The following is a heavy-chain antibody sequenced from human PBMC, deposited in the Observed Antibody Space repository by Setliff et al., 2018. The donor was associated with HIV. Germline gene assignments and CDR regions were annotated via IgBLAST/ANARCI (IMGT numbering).Heavy chain of an antibody. J-gene: IGHJ4*02. V-gene: IGHV3-23*01. CDR3: AKDSEWDCSSTSCYAPIDY. D-gene: IGHD2-2*01. CDR2: ISGSGGST. Sequence: GESLRLSCAASGFTFSSYAMSWVRQAPGKGLEWVSAISGSGGSTYYADSVKGRFTISRDNSKNTLYLQMNSLRAEVTAVYYCAKDSEWDCSSTSCYAPIDYWGQGTLVTVSS. CDR1: GFTFSSYA.